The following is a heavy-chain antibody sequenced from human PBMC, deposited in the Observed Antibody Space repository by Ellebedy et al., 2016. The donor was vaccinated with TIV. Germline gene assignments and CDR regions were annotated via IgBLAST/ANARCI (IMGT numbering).Heavy chain of an antibody. CDR3: ANIWYGRSVDAFDI. D-gene: IGHD1-14*01. Sequence: GGSLRLSXAASGFNFGGHAMHWVRQAPGKGLEWVSHIRWNSDTMGYADSVKGRFTISRDNSKNTLYLQMNSLRAEDTAVYYCANIWYGRSVDAFDIWGQGTRVTVSS. J-gene: IGHJ3*02. CDR1: GFNFGGHA. CDR2: IRWNSDTM. V-gene: IGHV3-9*01.